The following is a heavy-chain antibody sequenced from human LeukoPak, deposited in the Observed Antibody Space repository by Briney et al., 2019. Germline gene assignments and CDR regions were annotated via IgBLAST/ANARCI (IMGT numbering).Heavy chain of an antibody. CDR3: ARDELELAARNREAWFDP. J-gene: IGHJ5*02. V-gene: IGHV1-69*06. Sequence: GASVKVSCKASGGTFSSYAISWVRQAPGQGLEWMGGIIPIFGTANYAQKFRGRVTITADKSTSTAYMELSSLRSEDTAVYYCARDELELAARNREAWFDPWGQGTLVTVSS. D-gene: IGHD6-6*01. CDR2: IIPIFGTA. CDR1: GGTFSSYA.